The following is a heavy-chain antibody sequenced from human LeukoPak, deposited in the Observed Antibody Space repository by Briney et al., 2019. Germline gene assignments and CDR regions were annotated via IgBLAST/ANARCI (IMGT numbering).Heavy chain of an antibody. D-gene: IGHD6-13*01. CDR2: IRYDGSNK. CDR1: GFTFSSYG. J-gene: IGHJ4*02. CDR3: AKGPAKLAAAGYYFDY. V-gene: IGHV3-30*02. Sequence: PGGSLRLSCAASGFTFSSYGMHRVRQAPGKGLEWVAFIRYDGSNKYYADSVKGRFTISRDSSKNTLYLQMNSLRAEDTAVYYCAKGPAKLAAAGYYFDYWGRGTLVTVSS.